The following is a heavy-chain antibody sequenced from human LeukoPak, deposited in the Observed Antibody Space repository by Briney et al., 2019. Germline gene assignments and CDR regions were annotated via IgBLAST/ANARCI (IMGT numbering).Heavy chain of an antibody. CDR1: GYVFTSYG. J-gene: IGHJ4*02. V-gene: IGHV1-18*01. D-gene: IGHD1-26*01. CDR2: VSAFNGER. CDR3: ARGKSRGSHIDY. Sequence: EASVKVSCKTSGYVFTSYGVIWVRQAPGQGLQFMGWVSAFNGERRTAQKFQDRLTMTTDTSTSTFYMELRNLRSDDTAVYYCARGKSRGSHIDYWGQGTLVTVSS.